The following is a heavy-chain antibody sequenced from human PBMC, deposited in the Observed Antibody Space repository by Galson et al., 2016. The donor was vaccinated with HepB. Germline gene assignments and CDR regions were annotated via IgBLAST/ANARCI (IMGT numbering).Heavy chain of an antibody. CDR1: GGSVSSSSYH. J-gene: IGHJ5*02. Sequence: LSLTCTVSGGSVSSSSYHWSWIRQPPGKGLEWIGYVYYSGSTKNNPSLKSRVAISVDTSKNQFSLKLTSVTAADTAGYYCARVIGVAVTGAGYWFDPWGQGALVTVSS. V-gene: IGHV4-61*01. D-gene: IGHD6-19*01. CDR2: VYYSGST. CDR3: ARVIGVAVTGAGYWFDP.